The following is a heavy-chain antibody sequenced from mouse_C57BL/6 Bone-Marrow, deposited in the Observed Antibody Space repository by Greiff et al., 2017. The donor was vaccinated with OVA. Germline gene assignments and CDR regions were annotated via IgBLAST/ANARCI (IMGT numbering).Heavy chain of an antibody. CDR1: GFNIKDDY. V-gene: IGHV14-4*01. J-gene: IGHJ3*01. CDR3: TTIDYDGRAWFAY. Sequence: EVQVVESGAELVRPGASVKLSCTASGFNIKDDYMHWVKQRPEQGLEWIGWIDPENGDTEYASKFQGKATITADTSSNTAYLQLSSLTSEDTAVYYCTTIDYDGRAWFAYWGQGTLVTVSA. CDR2: IDPENGDT. D-gene: IGHD2-4*01.